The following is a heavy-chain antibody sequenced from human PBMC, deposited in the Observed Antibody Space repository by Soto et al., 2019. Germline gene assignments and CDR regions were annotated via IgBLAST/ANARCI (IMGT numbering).Heavy chain of an antibody. CDR2: IDPSDSYT. V-gene: IGHV5-10-1*01. CDR1: GYSFTSYW. Sequence: GESLKISCKGSGYSFTSYWISWVRQMPGKGLEWMGRIDPSDSYTNYSPSFQGHVTISADKSISTAYLQWSSLKASDTAMYYCARRPIAGKVDFKSYYYYYGMDVWGQGTTVTVSS. CDR3: ARRPIAGKVDFKSYYYYYGMDV. D-gene: IGHD6-13*01. J-gene: IGHJ6*02.